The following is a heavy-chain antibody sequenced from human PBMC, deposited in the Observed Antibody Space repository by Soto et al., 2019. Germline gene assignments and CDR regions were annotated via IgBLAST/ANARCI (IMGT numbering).Heavy chain of an antibody. D-gene: IGHD2-21*02. Sequence: QVQLVQSGAEAKIPGASVKVSCKASRYIFTDYYMHWVRQAPGQGLEWMGWIHPNSGATRSPQKFQGRVTLTRATSISTAYMELSWLRSDDTAVYYCARKMVGDLYFDYWGQGTLVTVSA. CDR2: IHPNSGAT. CDR3: ARKMVGDLYFDY. V-gene: IGHV1-2*02. J-gene: IGHJ4*02. CDR1: RYIFTDYY.